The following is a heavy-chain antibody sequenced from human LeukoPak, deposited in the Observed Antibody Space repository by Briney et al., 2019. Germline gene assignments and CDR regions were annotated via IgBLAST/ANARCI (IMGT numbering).Heavy chain of an antibody. CDR1: GFTFSNAW. Sequence: GGSLRLFSAASGFTFSNAWMSWVRQAPGKGLEWDGRIKSKTDGGTTDYAAPVKGRFTISRDDSKNTLYLQMNSLKTEDTAVYYCTTLRLGELSFNYYFDYWGQGTPVTVSS. V-gene: IGHV3-15*01. CDR3: TTLRLGELSFNYYFDY. D-gene: IGHD3-16*02. J-gene: IGHJ4*02. CDR2: IKSKTDGGTT.